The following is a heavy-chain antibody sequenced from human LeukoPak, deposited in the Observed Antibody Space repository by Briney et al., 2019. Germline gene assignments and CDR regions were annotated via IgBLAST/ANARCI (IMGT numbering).Heavy chain of an antibody. Sequence: PSETLSLTCTVSGGSISSSSYYWGWIRQPPGKGLEWIGSIYYSGSTYYNPSLKSRVTISVDTSKNQFSLKLSSVTAADTAVYYCARPARVDDYESWFDPWGQGTLVTVSS. CDR1: GGSISSSSYY. CDR2: IYYSGST. V-gene: IGHV4-39*01. D-gene: IGHD4-17*01. J-gene: IGHJ5*02. CDR3: ARPARVDDYESWFDP.